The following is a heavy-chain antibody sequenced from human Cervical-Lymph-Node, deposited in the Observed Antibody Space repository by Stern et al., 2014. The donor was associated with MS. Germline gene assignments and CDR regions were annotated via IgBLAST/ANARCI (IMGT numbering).Heavy chain of an antibody. CDR3: ARAISAMVRGVTDY. CDR1: GFTFSTYW. D-gene: IGHD3-10*01. CDR2: IDSDGSTT. V-gene: IGHV3-74*01. J-gene: IGHJ4*02. Sequence: EMKLVESGGGLVQPGGSLRLSCAASGFTFSTYWMHWVRQAPGKELVWVSRIDSDGSTTSYADSVKGRFTISRDNAKNTLYLQMNSLRAEDTAVYYCARAISAMVRGVTDYWGQGTLVTVSS.